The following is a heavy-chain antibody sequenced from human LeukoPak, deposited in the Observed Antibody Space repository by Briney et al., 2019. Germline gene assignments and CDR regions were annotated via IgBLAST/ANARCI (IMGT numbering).Heavy chain of an antibody. D-gene: IGHD1-1*01. CDR2: INPNSGGT. J-gene: IGHJ6*02. Sequence: ASVKVSCKASGYTFTGYYMHWVRQAPGQGLEWMGWINPNSGGTNYAQKFQGRVTMTRDTSISTAYMELSRLRSDDTAVYYCARRPADERYYYYGMDVWGQGTTVTVSS. V-gene: IGHV1-2*02. CDR3: ARRPADERYYYYGMDV. CDR1: GYTFTGYY.